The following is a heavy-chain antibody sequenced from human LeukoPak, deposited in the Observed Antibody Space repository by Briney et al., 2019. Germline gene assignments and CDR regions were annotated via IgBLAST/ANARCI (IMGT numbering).Heavy chain of an antibody. J-gene: IGHJ3*02. CDR2: ICPGDSDT. V-gene: IGHV5-51*01. Sequence: GESLKISCKGSGYSFTSYWIGWARQMPGKGLEWMGIICPGDSDTRYSPSFQGQVTISADKSISTAYLQWSSLKASDTAMYYCARQWELLGDAFDIWGQGTMVTVSS. CDR3: ARQWELLGDAFDI. D-gene: IGHD1-26*01. CDR1: GYSFTSYW.